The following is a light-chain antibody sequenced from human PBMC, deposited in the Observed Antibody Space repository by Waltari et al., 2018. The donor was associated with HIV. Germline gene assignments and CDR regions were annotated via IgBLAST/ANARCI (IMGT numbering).Light chain of an antibody. Sequence: RSVSGTPGQRVNISCSGSNSNVRNNYVYWYQQVPGVAPKLLIYRNNQRPSGVPDRFSGSKSGTSASLAISGLRTEDEGDYYCAAWDDRLSGRLFGGGTKVTVL. V-gene: IGLV1-47*01. CDR1: NSNVRNNY. CDR3: AAWDDRLSGRL. J-gene: IGLJ2*01. CDR2: RNN.